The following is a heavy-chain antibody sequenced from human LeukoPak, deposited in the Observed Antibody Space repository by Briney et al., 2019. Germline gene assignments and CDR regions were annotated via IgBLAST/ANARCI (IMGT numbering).Heavy chain of an antibody. D-gene: IGHD4-11*01. CDR3: VIGPGADPTVPFDY. J-gene: IGHJ4*02. Sequence: ITVVKSSTRYADYVKGRQTISRDNAKKALYLQMNNLRAEDTAVYYCVIGPGADPTVPFDYWGQGTRVTVSS. V-gene: IGHV3-74*01. CDR2: ITVVKSST.